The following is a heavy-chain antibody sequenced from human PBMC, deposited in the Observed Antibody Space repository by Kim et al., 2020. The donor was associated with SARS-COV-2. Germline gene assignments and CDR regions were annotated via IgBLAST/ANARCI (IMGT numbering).Heavy chain of an antibody. Sequence: ASVKVSCKASGYTFTSYAMHWVRQAPGQRLEWMGWINAGNGNTKYSQKFQGRVTITRDTSASTVYMELSSLRSEDTAVYYCASGRYDYIWGSYRYTGLEPIDYWGQGTLVTVSS. CDR3: ASGRYDYIWGSYRYTGLEPIDY. J-gene: IGHJ4*02. CDR2: INAGNGNT. D-gene: IGHD3-16*02. CDR1: GYTFTSYA. V-gene: IGHV1-3*01.